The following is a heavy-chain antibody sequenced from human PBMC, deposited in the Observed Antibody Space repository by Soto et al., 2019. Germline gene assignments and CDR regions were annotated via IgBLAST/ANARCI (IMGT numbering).Heavy chain of an antibody. D-gene: IGHD2-2*01. V-gene: IGHV3-23*01. CDR3: AKDRVPAAMRTNTYYYYYMDV. CDR2: ISGSGGST. J-gene: IGHJ6*03. CDR1: GFTFSSYA. Sequence: GGSLRLSCAASGFTFSSYAMSWVRQAPGKGLEWVSAISGSGGSTYYADSVKGRFTISRDNSKNTLYLQMNSLRAEDTAVYYCAKDRVPAAMRTNTYYYYYMDVWGKGTTVTVSS.